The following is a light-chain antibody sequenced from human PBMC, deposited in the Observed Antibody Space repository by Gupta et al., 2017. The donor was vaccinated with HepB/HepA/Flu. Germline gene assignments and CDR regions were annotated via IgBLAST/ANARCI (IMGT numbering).Light chain of an antibody. CDR2: NDG. CDR1: VLATRY. V-gene: IGLV3-27*01. J-gene: IGLJ2*01. Sequence: SYELTQPSSVSVSPGQTVRISCSGDVLATRYARWFQQKPGQAPVLLFFNDGDRPSEIPERFSGSSSVTTGTLIISGVQVEDEGDYYCYCSTDDNVGIFGGGTRLTVL. CDR3: YCSTDDNVGI.